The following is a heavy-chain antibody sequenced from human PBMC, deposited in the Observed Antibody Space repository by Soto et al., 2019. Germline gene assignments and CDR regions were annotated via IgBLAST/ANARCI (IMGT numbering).Heavy chain of an antibody. J-gene: IGHJ4*02. CDR2: ISWDGGST. CDR3: AKEAAAGIDY. V-gene: IGHV3-43*01. D-gene: IGHD6-13*01. Sequence: EVQLVESGGVVVQPGGSLRLSCAASGFTFDDYTMHWVRQAPGKGLEWGSLISWDGGSTYYADSVKGRFTISRDNSKNSLYLQMNSLRTEDTALYYCAKEAAAGIDYWGQGTLVTVSS. CDR1: GFTFDDYT.